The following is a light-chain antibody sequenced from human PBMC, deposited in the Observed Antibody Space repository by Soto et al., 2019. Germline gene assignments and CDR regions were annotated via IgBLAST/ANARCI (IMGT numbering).Light chain of an antibody. CDR2: RVT. CDR3: MQGTNWPWT. Sequence: VVVSLSPRSLPVTLGQPSAISCSSSQSLVNQAGKAYLHWYQQRPGQSPRRLMYRVTNRDSGVPDRFSGSGSGTDFTLRFSRVEAEDVGVYYCMQGTNWPWTFGGGTKVDIK. J-gene: IGKJ4*02. V-gene: IGKV2-30*01. CDR1: QSLVNQAGKAY.